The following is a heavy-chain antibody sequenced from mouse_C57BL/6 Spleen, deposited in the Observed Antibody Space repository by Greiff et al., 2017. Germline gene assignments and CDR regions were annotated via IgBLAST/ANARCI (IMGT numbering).Heavy chain of an antibody. D-gene: IGHD1-1*01. CDR2: ISYDGSN. J-gene: IGHJ4*01. V-gene: IGHV3-6*01. CDR1: GYSITSGYY. CDR3: ARDWYYYGSSYDYAMDY. Sequence: EVKLQESGPGLVKPSQSLSLTCSVTGYSITSGYYWNWIRQFPGNKLEWMGYISYDGSNNYNPSLKNRISITRDTSKNQFFLKLNSVTTEDTATYYCARDWYYYGSSYDYAMDYWGQGTSVTVSS.